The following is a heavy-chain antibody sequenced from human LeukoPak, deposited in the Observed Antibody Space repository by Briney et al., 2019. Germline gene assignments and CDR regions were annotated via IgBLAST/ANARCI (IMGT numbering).Heavy chain of an antibody. V-gene: IGHV3-73*01. J-gene: IGHJ4*02. CDR2: IRSTANGYVT. CDR3: TGNYYGSGSYADFDY. D-gene: IGHD3-10*01. Sequence: GGSLRLSCAASGFTFSGSALHWVRQASGKGLEWVGRIRSTANGYVTAYAASVKGRFTISRDDSKNTAYLQMDSLKTEDTAVYYCTGNYYGSGSYADFDYWGQGTLATVSS. CDR1: GFTFSGSA.